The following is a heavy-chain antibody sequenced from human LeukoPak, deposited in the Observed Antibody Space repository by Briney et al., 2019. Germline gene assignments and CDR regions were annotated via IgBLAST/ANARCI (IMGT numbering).Heavy chain of an antibody. D-gene: IGHD5-12*01. CDR2: IYPGDSDT. Sequence: GESLKISCKGSGYSFTSYWIGWVRQMPGKGLKWMGIIYPGDSDTRYSPSFQGQVSISADKSISTAYLQWSSLKASDTAMYYCARVPLRGYSGFDNWGQGTLVTVSS. J-gene: IGHJ4*02. CDR3: ARVPLRGYSGFDN. V-gene: IGHV5-51*01. CDR1: GYSFTSYW.